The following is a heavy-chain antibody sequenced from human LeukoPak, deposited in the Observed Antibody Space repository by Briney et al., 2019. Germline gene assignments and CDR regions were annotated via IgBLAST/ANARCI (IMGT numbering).Heavy chain of an antibody. CDR3: ARWFGEPPNFDY. CDR1: GFTFSSYA. J-gene: IGHJ4*02. CDR2: ISGGGGDI. V-gene: IGHV3-23*01. Sequence: GGSLRLSCAASGFTFSSYAVSWVRQASEKGLEWVSSISGGGGDIFYADSVKGRFSISRDNSKNRVFLQLNSLRAEDTAMYYCARWFGEPPNFDYWGQGTLVTVSS. D-gene: IGHD3-10*01.